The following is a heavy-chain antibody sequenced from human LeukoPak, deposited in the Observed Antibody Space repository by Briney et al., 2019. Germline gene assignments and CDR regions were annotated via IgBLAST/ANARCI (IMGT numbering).Heavy chain of an antibody. CDR2: IIPIFGTA. CDR1: GGTFISYD. Sequence: SVKVSCTASGGTFISYDISWVRQAPGQGLEWMGGIIPIFGTANYAQKFQGRVTITADESTSTAYMELSSLRSEATAVYYCAREDTAMVADYWGQGTLVTVSS. CDR3: AREDTAMVADY. V-gene: IGHV1-69*13. J-gene: IGHJ4*02. D-gene: IGHD5-18*01.